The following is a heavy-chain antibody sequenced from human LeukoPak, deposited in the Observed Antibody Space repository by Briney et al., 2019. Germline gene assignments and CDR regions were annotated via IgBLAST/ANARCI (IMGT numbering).Heavy chain of an antibody. V-gene: IGHV1-2*02. D-gene: IGHD4-11*01. CDR1: GYTFTDYY. CDR3: ARDRDYSNTERGFDY. J-gene: IGHJ4*02. Sequence: ASVKVSCKTSGYTFTDYYIHWVRQAPGQGLEWMGWINPNSGETNSAQKFQGRVTMTGDTSISTAYMELRRVTSDDTVVYYRARDRDYSNTERGFDYWGQGTLVTVSS. CDR2: INPNSGET.